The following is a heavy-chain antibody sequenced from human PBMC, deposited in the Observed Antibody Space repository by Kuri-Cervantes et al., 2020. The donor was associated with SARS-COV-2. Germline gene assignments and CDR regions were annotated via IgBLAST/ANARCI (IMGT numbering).Heavy chain of an antibody. Sequence: GGSLRLSCAASGFTFSSYAMHWVRQAPGKGLEWVAVISYDGSNKYYADSVKSRFTISRDNSKNTLYLQMNSLRAEDTAVYYCARGRAARYFDYWGQGTLVTVSS. J-gene: IGHJ4*02. D-gene: IGHD6-6*01. CDR2: ISYDGSNK. CDR3: ARGRAARYFDY. CDR1: GFTFSSYA. V-gene: IGHV3-30-3*01.